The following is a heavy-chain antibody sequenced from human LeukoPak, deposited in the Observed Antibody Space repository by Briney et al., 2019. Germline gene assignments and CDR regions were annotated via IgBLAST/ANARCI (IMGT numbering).Heavy chain of an antibody. Sequence: GGSLRLSCAASGFTFSSYSMNWVRQAPGKGLEWVSSISSSSSYIYYADSVKGRFTISRDNAKNPLYLQMNSLRAEDTAVYYCARGRGIGEQQLADWFDPWGQGTLVTVSS. V-gene: IGHV3-21*01. D-gene: IGHD6-13*01. CDR3: ARGRGIGEQQLADWFDP. J-gene: IGHJ5*02. CDR2: ISSSSSYI. CDR1: GFTFSSYS.